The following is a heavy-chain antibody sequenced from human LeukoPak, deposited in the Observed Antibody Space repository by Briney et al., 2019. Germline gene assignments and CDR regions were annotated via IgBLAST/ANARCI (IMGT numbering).Heavy chain of an antibody. CDR3: ARASDSYYFDY. CDR2: IYYSGST. J-gene: IGHJ4*02. CDR1: GGSISSGGYY. V-gene: IGHV4-30-4*08. D-gene: IGHD3-10*01. Sequence: PSETLSLTCTVSGGSISSGGYYWSWIRQHPGKGLEWIEYIYYSGSTYYNPSRKSRVTISVDTSKNQFSLKLSSVTAADTAVYYCARASDSYYFDYWGQGTLVTVSS.